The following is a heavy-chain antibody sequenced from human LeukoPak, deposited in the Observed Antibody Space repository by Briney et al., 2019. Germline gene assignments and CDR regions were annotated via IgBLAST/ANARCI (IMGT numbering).Heavy chain of an antibody. J-gene: IGHJ3*02. V-gene: IGHV3-21*01. D-gene: IGHD1-26*01. CDR1: GFTFSSYS. CDR2: ISSSSSYI. Sequence: GGSLRLSCAASGFTFSSYSMNWVRQAPGKGLEWVSSISSSSSYIYYADSVKGRFTISRDNAKNSLYLQMNSLRAEDTAVYYCATKQRGGSYLDAFDIWGQGTMVTVSS. CDR3: ATKQRGGSYLDAFDI.